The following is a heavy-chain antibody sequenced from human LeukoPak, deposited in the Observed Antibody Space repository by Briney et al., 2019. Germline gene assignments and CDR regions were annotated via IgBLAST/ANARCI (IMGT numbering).Heavy chain of an antibody. J-gene: IGHJ6*03. CDR3: AGGDSSGPDCYYYMDV. V-gene: IGHV3-21*01. CDR1: GFTFSSYS. CDR2: ITSSSYI. Sequence: GGSLRLSCAASGFTFSSYSMNWVRQAPGKGLEWVSSITSSSYIYYSDSVKGRFTISRDNAKNSLYLQMNSLRDEDTAVYYCAGGDSSGPDCYYYMDVWGKGTTVTISS. D-gene: IGHD6-19*01.